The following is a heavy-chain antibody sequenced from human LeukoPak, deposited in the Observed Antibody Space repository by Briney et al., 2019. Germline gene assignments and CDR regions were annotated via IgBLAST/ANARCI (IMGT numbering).Heavy chain of an antibody. Sequence: ASLKVSCKASGYTFTNYGINWVRQAPGQGLEWMGWISSKSGTTNYAPKVQDRVTLTRDTSTSITYMELRSLTSDDTAVYFCARGGSNWNYRYYFEDWGQGTLVTVSS. D-gene: IGHD1-7*01. CDR2: ISSKSGTT. V-gene: IGHV1-18*04. J-gene: IGHJ4*02. CDR3: ARGGSNWNYRYYFED. CDR1: GYTFTNYG.